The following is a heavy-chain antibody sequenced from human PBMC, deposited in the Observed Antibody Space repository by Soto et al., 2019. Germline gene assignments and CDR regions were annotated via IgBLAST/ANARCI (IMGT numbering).Heavy chain of an antibody. D-gene: IGHD1-26*01. V-gene: IGHV1-69*13. CDR1: GGSFSNYA. J-gene: IGHJ6*02. Sequence: ASVKVSCKASGGSFSNYATSWVRQAPGQGLEWMGGIIPMFGIGNYAEKFLGRVTITADESTSTSHMELSSLRSEDTAVYFCARAYRENYFYAMDVWGQGTTVTVSS. CDR2: IIPMFGIG. CDR3: ARAYRENYFYAMDV.